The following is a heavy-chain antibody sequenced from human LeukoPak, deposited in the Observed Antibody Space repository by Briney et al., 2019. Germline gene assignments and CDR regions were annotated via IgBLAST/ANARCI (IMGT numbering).Heavy chain of an antibody. Sequence: GGSLRLSCAASGFTFGSYWMSWVRQAPGKGLEWVANIKQDGSEKYYVDSVKGRFTISRDNAKNSLYLQMNSLRAEDTAVYYCARGPPNDYWGQGTLVTVSS. CDR1: GFTFGSYW. CDR3: ARGPPNDY. V-gene: IGHV3-7*01. CDR2: IKQDGSEK. J-gene: IGHJ4*02.